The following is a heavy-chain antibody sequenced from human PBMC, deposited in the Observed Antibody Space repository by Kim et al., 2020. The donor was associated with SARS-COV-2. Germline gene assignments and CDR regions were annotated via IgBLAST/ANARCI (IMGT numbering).Heavy chain of an antibody. Sequence: SVKVSCKAPGGTLRSYAINWVRQAPGLGLEWMGGIIAVFGTASYAQKFQGRLAITADESTSTAYMELSSLGSEDTAVYYCATAVAGSVLPFEDWGQGTLVTVSS. D-gene: IGHD6-19*01. CDR3: ATAVAGSVLPFED. V-gene: IGHV1-69*13. CDR2: IIAVFGTA. J-gene: IGHJ4*02. CDR1: GGTLRSYA.